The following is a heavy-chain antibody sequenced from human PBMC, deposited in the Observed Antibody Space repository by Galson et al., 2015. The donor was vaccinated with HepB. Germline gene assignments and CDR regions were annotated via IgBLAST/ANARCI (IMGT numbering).Heavy chain of an antibody. J-gene: IGHJ4*02. D-gene: IGHD4-17*01. CDR3: TRPSTVTTFGSYYFDY. Sequence: SLRLSCAASGFTFSGSAMHWVRQASGKGLEWVGRIRSKANSYATAYAASVKGRFTISGDDSKNTAYLQMNSLKTEDTAVYYCTRPSTVTTFGSYYFDYWGQGTLVTVSS. V-gene: IGHV3-73*01. CDR2: IRSKANSYAT. CDR1: GFTFSGSA.